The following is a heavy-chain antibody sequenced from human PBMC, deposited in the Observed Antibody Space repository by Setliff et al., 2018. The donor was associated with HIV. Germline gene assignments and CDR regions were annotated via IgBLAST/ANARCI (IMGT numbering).Heavy chain of an antibody. Sequence: SETLSLTCNVSGGSISSGIQYWGWVRQSPGKGLEWIGTISYSGNAYYNPSLKSRVTISVDTSKSQFSLNVKSMTAADTAIYYCARRGSSWYSLWSDPWGQGTLVTVSS. CDR1: GGSISSGIQY. J-gene: IGHJ5*02. V-gene: IGHV4-39*01. D-gene: IGHD6-13*01. CDR3: ARRGSSWYSLWSDP. CDR2: ISYSGNA.